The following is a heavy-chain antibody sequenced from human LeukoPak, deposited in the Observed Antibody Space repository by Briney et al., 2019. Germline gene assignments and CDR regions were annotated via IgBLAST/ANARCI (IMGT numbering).Heavy chain of an antibody. Sequence: ASVKVSCKASGYTFTRYYMHWVRQAPGQGLEWMGIINPSGGSPSYAQNFQGSVTMTRDTSTSTVYMELSSLRSEDTAVYYCAREIYGRFDFWGQGTLVTVSS. J-gene: IGHJ4*02. D-gene: IGHD4-17*01. V-gene: IGHV1-46*01. CDR3: AREIYGRFDF. CDR1: GYTFTRYY. CDR2: INPSGGSP.